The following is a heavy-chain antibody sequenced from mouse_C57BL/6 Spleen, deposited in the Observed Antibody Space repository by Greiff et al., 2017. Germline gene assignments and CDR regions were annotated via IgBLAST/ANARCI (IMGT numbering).Heavy chain of an antibody. Sequence: EVQLQQSGPELVKPGASVKIPCKASGYTFTDYNMDWVKQSHGKSLEWIGDINPNNGGTIYNQKFKGKATLTVDKSSSTAYMELRSLTSEDTAVYYCARKLSTTVVATRAMDYWGQGTSVTVSS. J-gene: IGHJ4*01. CDR1: GYTFTDYN. D-gene: IGHD1-1*01. V-gene: IGHV1-18*01. CDR3: ARKLSTTVVATRAMDY. CDR2: INPNNGGT.